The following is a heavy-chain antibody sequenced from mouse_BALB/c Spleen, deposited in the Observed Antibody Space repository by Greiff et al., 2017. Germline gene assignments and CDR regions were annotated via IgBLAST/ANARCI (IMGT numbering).Heavy chain of an antibody. V-gene: IGHV5-9-4*01. CDR1: GFTFSSYA. CDR2: ISSGGSYT. J-gene: IGHJ4*01. Sequence: EVMLVESGGGLVKPGGSLKLSCAASGFTFSSYAMSWVRQSPEKRLEWVAEISSGGSYTYYPDTVTGRFTISRDNAKNTLYLEMSSLRSEDTAMYYCATTVVSYYYAMDYWGQGTSVTVSS. CDR3: ATTVVSYYYAMDY. D-gene: IGHD1-1*01.